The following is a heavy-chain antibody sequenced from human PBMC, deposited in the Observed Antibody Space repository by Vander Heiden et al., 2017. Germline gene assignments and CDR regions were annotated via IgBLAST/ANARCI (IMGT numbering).Heavy chain of an antibody. CDR2: ISYDGSSK. CDR3: SRGADGSSSGREFDH. CDR1: GCTFSLYA. V-gene: IGHV3-30-3*01. J-gene: IGHJ4*02. D-gene: IGHD6-6*01. Sequence: QVQLVDSGGGVAQPGGPLRLSFAASGCTFSLYAMHWVRQAPGKGPEWVSPISYDGSSKYYADSVKGRFTISRDNSNNTVYLQMNSLRGEDTSVYYCSRGADGSSSGREFDHWGQGTLVTVSS.